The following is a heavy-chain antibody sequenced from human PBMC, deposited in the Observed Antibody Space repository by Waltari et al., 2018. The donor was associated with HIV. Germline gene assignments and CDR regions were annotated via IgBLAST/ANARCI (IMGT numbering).Heavy chain of an antibody. D-gene: IGHD2-2*01. CDR3: AKDAASIHYYGMDV. CDR1: GFNFVHYA. V-gene: IGHV3-9*01. CDR2: ISWNSDII. J-gene: IGHJ6*02. Sequence: EMQLVESGGGLVQPGRSLRLSCAASGFNFVHYAMYWVRQAPGKGLEWVSGISWNSDIIGYADSVKGRCTISRDNAKNSLYLQMNSLGAEDTALYYCAKDAASIHYYGMDVWGQGTTVTVS.